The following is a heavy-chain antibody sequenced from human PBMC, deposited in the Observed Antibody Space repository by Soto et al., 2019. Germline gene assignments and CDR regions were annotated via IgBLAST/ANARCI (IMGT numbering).Heavy chain of an antibody. J-gene: IGHJ5*02. D-gene: IGHD3-22*01. Sequence: GASVKVSCKASGYTFTGYYMHWLRQAPGQGLEWMGWINPNSGGTNYAQKFQGRVTMTRDTSISTAYMELSRLRSDDTAVYYCARARSITMIVVVTDWGNWFDPWGQGTLVTVSS. CDR3: ARARSITMIVVVTDWGNWFDP. CDR1: GYTFTGYY. V-gene: IGHV1-2*02. CDR2: INPNSGGT.